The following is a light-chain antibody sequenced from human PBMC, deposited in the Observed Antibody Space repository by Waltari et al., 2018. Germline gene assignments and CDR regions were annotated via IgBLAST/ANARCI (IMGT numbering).Light chain of an antibody. J-gene: IGLJ2*01. V-gene: IGLV1-44*01. Sequence: QSVLTQPPSASGTPGQRVTISCSGSSSNIGRNTVNWYQQLPGPAPKLSIYSNNQRPSGVPDRVSGSKSGTSASLAISGLQSEDEADYYCAAWDDSLNGVVFGGGTKLTVL. CDR1: SSNIGRNT. CDR3: AAWDDSLNGVV. CDR2: SNN.